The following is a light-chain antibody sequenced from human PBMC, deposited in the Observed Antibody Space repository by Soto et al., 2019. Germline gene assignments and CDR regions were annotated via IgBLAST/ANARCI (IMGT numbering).Light chain of an antibody. Sequence: DIQMTQSPPSLSVSVGDRVTITCQASQDISNYLNWYQQKPGRAPRLLIYDASNLETGVPSRFSGGGSGTDFIFTISSLQPEDIAIYYCQQYYYLPLTFGGGTKVDIK. J-gene: IGKJ4*01. V-gene: IGKV1-33*01. CDR1: QDISNY. CDR2: DAS. CDR3: QQYYYLPLT.